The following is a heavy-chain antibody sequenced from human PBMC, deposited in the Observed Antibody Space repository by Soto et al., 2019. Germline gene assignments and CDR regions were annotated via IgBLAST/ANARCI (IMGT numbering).Heavy chain of an antibody. D-gene: IGHD3-22*01. CDR3: AKDWLDDYDSSGYYPLDY. CDR2: IGGSGGIT. V-gene: IGHV3-23*01. J-gene: IGHJ4*02. Sequence: GGSLRLSCAASGFTFSSYAMSWVRQAPGKGLEWVSAIGGSGGITYYADSVKGRFTISRDNSKNTLYLQMNSLRAEDKAVYYCAKDWLDDYDSSGYYPLDYWGQGNLVTVSS. CDR1: GFTFSSYA.